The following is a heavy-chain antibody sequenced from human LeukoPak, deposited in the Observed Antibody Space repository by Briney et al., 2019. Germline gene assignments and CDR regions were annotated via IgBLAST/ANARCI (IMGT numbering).Heavy chain of an antibody. D-gene: IGHD6-19*01. CDR3: ARVNTEGSADY. Sequence: PSETLSLTCSVSGASVSDGNYYWSWIRQPAGKGLEWIGFIYYSGTANYNPSLKSRVTISVDTSKNQFSLKLTSVTAADTAVYYCARVNTEGSADYWGQGTLVTVSS. CDR1: GASVSDGNYY. V-gene: IGHV4-61*01. CDR2: IYYSGTA. J-gene: IGHJ4*02.